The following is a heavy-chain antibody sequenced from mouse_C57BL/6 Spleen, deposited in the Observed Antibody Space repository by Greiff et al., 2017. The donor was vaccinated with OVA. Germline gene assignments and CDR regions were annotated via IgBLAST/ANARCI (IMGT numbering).Heavy chain of an antibody. CDR3: ARGYGLYAMDY. D-gene: IGHD2-10*02. Sequence: EVQLQESGGGLVKPGGSLKLSCAASGFTFSDYGMHWVRQAPEKGLEWVAYISSGSSTIHYADTVKGRFTISRDNAKNTLLLQMTSLRSEDTAMYYCARGYGLYAMDYWGQGTSVTVSS. CDR2: ISSGSSTI. J-gene: IGHJ4*01. CDR1: GFTFSDYG. V-gene: IGHV5-17*01.